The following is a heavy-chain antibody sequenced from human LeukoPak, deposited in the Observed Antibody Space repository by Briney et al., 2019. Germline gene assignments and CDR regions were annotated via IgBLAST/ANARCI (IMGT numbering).Heavy chain of an antibody. D-gene: IGHD2-21*01. CDR1: GGTFSSYA. CDR3: AREVSIVVVPHKTPNDAFDI. Sequence: ASVKVSCKASGGTFSSYAISWVRQAPGQGPEWMGWINTNTGNPTYAQGFTGRFVFSLDTSVSTAYLQISSLKAEDTAVYYCAREVSIVVVPHKTPNDAFDIWGQGTMVTVSS. J-gene: IGHJ3*02. V-gene: IGHV7-4-1*02. CDR2: INTNTGNP.